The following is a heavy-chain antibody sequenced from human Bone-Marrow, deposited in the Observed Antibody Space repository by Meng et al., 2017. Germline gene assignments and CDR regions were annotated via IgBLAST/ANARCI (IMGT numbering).Heavy chain of an antibody. V-gene: IGHV3-15*01. CDR2: IKRNSDGGTI. D-gene: IGHD6-13*01. CDR1: GLSFTDAW. CDR3: ATGAAAADH. J-gene: IGHJ4*02. Sequence: GHVVGFGGGLVKPGGSLRLSCVASGLSFTDAWMSWVRQAPGKGLEWVGRIKRNSDGGTIDYAAPVKGRFTISRDDSKNTLYLQMDSLITEDTAVYFCATGAAAADHWGQGTLVTVSS.